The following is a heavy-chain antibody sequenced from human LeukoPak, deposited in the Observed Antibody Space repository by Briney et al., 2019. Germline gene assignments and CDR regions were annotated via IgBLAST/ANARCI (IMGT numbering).Heavy chain of an antibody. Sequence: GSLRLSCAASGFTFSSYWMSWVRQAPGKGLEWVADIKQDGSEKYSVDSVKGRFTISRDNAKNSLYLQMNSLRAEDTAVYYCARGAGSSGFLSDYWGQGTLVTVSS. V-gene: IGHV3-7*01. CDR3: ARGAGSSGFLSDY. CDR2: IKQDGSEK. CDR1: GFTFSSYW. D-gene: IGHD3-22*01. J-gene: IGHJ4*02.